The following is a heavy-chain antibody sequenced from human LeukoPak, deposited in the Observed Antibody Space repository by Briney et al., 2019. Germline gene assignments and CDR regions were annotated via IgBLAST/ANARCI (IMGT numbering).Heavy chain of an antibody. CDR3: ARHGKEMRYYFDY. V-gene: IGHV4-39*01. CDR1: GGSISSSSYY. CDR2: IYYSGST. Sequence: SSETLSLTCTVSGGSISSSSYYWGWIRQPPGKGLEWIGSIYYSGSTYYNPSLKSRVTISVDTSKNQFSLKLSSVTAADTAVYYCARHGKEMRYYFDYWGQGTLVTVSS. J-gene: IGHJ4*02. D-gene: IGHD5-24*01.